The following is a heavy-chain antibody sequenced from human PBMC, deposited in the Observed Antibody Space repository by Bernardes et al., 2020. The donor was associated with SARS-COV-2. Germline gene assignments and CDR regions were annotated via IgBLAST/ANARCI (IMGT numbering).Heavy chain of an antibody. CDR3: ASRQQYSSSWYGVDAFDI. J-gene: IGHJ3*02. D-gene: IGHD6-13*01. CDR2: IYSGGST. V-gene: IGHV3-66*02. Sequence: GGSLRLSCAASGFTVSSNYMSWVRQAPGKGLEWVSVIYSGGSTYYADSVKGRFTISRDNSKNTLYLQMNSLRAEDTAVYYCASRQQYSSSWYGVDAFDIWGQGTMVTVSS. CDR1: GFTVSSNY.